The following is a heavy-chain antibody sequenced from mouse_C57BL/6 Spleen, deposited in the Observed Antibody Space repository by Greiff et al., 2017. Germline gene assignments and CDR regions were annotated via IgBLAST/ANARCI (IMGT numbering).Heavy chain of an antibody. CDR2: NSDGGSYN. Sequence: EVMLVESGGGLVKPGGSPKLLRAAPGFTFSSYAMSWVRQTPEKRLAWVATNSDGGSYNYYPDNVKGRFTISRDNAKNNLYLQMSHLKSEDTAMYYCASLYDGWFSYWGQGTLVTVSA. D-gene: IGHD2-12*01. CDR1: GFTFSSYA. V-gene: IGHV5-4*03. CDR3: ASLYDGWFSY. J-gene: IGHJ3*01.